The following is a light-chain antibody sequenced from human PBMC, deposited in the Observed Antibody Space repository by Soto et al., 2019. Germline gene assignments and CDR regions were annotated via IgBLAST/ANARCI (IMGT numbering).Light chain of an antibody. Sequence: QSVLTQSPSASASLGASVKLTCTLSSGHSSYAIAWHQKQPGKGPRYLMDLNNDGSHSKGDGIPDRFSGSSSGAERYLIISRLQSEDEADYYCHTWGTGFQVFGGGTKVTVL. J-gene: IGLJ2*01. CDR3: HTWGTGFQV. V-gene: IGLV4-69*01. CDR1: SGHSSYA. CDR2: LNNDGSH.